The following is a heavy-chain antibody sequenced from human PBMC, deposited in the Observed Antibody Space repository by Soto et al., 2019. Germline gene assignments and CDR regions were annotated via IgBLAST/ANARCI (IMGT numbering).Heavy chain of an antibody. CDR2: IYYSGST. V-gene: IGHV4-59*01. D-gene: IGHD3-10*01. CDR1: GGSISSYY. CDR3: ARVLRTMVRGVRAYYYYLDV. Sequence: SETLSLTCTVSGGSISSYYWSWIRQPPGKGLEWIGYIYYSGSTNYNPSLKSRVTISVDTSKNQFSLKLSSVTAADTAVYYCARVLRTMVRGVRAYYYYLDVWGKGTTVTVSS. J-gene: IGHJ6*03.